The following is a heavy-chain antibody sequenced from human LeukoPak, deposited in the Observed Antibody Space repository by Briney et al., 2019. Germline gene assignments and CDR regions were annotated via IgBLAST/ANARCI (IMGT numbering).Heavy chain of an antibody. Sequence: GGSLRLSCAASRFTFSSYGMSWVRQAPGKRLEWVSGIYGDGGTTYYADSVKGRFTISRDNSKNTLYLQMNTLGAEDTAVYYCAKDFGDSSGDRYFSVPIDDWGQGTLVTVSS. V-gene: IGHV3-23*01. D-gene: IGHD2-15*01. CDR3: AKDFGDSSGDRYFSVPIDD. CDR2: IYGDGGTT. J-gene: IGHJ4*02. CDR1: RFTFSSYG.